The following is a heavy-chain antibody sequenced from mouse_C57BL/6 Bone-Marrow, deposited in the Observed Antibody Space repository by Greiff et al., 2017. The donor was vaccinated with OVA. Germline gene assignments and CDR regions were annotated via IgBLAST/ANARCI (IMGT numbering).Heavy chain of an antibody. Sequence: VQLQQPGAELVKPGASVKMSCKASGYTFTSYWITWVTQRPGKGLAWIGDIYPGSGSTNYNEKFKSKATLTVDTSSSTAYMQLSSLTSEDSAVYYCAREGEFITTVVAPYFDYWGQGTTLTVSS. CDR2: IYPGSGST. D-gene: IGHD1-1*01. CDR1: GYTFTSYW. J-gene: IGHJ2*01. CDR3: AREGEFITTVVAPYFDY. V-gene: IGHV1-55*01.